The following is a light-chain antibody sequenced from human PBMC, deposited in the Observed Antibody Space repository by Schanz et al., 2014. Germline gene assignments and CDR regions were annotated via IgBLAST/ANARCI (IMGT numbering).Light chain of an antibody. Sequence: IQLTQSPSPLSASVGDRVTITCRASQSISTWLAWYQQKPGKAPKLLIYDASTLEVGVPSRFSGSASGTDFTLTINSLQPEDFATYYCQQSYSTPWTFGQGTKVEIK. V-gene: IGKV1-39*01. CDR1: QSISTW. CDR2: DAS. CDR3: QQSYSTPWT. J-gene: IGKJ1*01.